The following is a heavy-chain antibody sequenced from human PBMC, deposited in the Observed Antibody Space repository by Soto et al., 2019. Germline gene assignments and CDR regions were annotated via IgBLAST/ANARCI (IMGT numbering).Heavy chain of an antibody. CDR3: AKEYSTSFDY. Sequence: GGSLRLSCAVSGLTVSFSNYAMNWVRQAPGKGLEWVSAISAGGSNTNYADSVKGRFTISSDNSKNTLYLQMNGLRADDTAVYYCAKEYSTSFDYWGQGTPVTVSS. V-gene: IGHV3-23*01. CDR2: ISAGGSNT. CDR1: GLTVSFSNYA. D-gene: IGHD6-6*01. J-gene: IGHJ4*02.